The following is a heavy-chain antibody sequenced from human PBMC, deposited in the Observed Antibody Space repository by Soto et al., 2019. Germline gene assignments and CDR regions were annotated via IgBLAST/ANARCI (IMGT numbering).Heavy chain of an antibody. J-gene: IGHJ5*02. Sequence: QVQLQESGPGLVKPSQTLSLTCIVSGGSISSNDFYWSWIRQHPGKGLEWIGYIYYSGNTYYNPSLKSRVTLLVDTSKNQFSLKVSSVTAADTAVYYCARFSGRWQSSFAPWGQGTLVTVSS. CDR1: GGSISSNDFY. V-gene: IGHV4-31*03. CDR3: ARFSGRWQSSFAP. D-gene: IGHD6-13*01. CDR2: IYYSGNT.